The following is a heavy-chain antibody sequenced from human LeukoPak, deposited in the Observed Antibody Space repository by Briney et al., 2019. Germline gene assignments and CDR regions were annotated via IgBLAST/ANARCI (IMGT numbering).Heavy chain of an antibody. D-gene: IGHD6-13*01. Sequence: SETLSLTCTVSGGSINNYYWSWIRQHPGKGLEWIAYMYSSGSTYYNPSLKSRITISLDTSKTQFSLKLSSVTAADTAVYYCARTKPLAAAGGAFDIWGQGTMVTVSS. CDR2: MYSSGST. CDR3: ARTKPLAAAGGAFDI. J-gene: IGHJ3*02. V-gene: IGHV4-59*06. CDR1: GGSINNYY.